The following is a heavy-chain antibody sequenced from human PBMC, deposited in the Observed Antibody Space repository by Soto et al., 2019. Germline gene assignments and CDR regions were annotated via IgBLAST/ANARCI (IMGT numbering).Heavy chain of an antibody. J-gene: IGHJ3*02. CDR1: GYTFTSYD. CDR3: ARGLGDYYDYIWGSYRRRGPFAI. CDR2: VNPNSGNT. D-gene: IGHD3-16*01. V-gene: IGHV1-8*01. Sequence: ASVKVSCKASGYTFTSYDINWGRQATGQGLEWMGWVNPNSGNTGYAQKFQGRVTMTRNTSISTAYMELSSLRSEDTAVYYCARGLGDYYDYIWGSYRRRGPFAICRQGTMVTVSS.